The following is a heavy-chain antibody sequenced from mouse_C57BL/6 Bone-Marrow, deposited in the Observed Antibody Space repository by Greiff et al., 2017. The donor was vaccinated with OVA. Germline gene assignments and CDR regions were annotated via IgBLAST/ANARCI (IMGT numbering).Heavy chain of an antibody. V-gene: IGHV1-4*01. J-gene: IGHJ2*01. CDR1: GYTFTSYT. CDR2: INPSSGYT. Sequence: QVQLQQSGAELARPGASVKMSCKASGYTFTSYTMHWVKQRPGQGLEWIGYINPSSGYTKYNQKFKDKATLTADKSSSTAYMQLSSLTSEDSAGYYCARLGKLGLGDDWGQGTTLTVSS. CDR3: ARLGKLGLGDD. D-gene: IGHD4-1*01.